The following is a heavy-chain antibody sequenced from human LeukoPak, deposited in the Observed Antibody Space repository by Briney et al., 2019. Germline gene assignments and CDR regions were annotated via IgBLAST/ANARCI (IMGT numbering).Heavy chain of an antibody. J-gene: IGHJ5*02. CDR3: ARHALTVTRTIWCDR. CDR1: GYSFTSYW. Sequence: GESLQISCKGSGYSFTSYWIGWVRQLLGKGREWMGIIYPGDSDTRYSPSFQGQVTISADKSISTAYLQWSSLKASDTAMYYCARHALTVTRTIWCDRWGQGTLVTVSS. V-gene: IGHV5-51*01. D-gene: IGHD4-17*01. CDR2: IYPGDSDT.